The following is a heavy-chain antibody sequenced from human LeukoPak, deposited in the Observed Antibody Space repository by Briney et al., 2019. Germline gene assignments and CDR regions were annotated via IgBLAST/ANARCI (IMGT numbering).Heavy chain of an antibody. V-gene: IGHV3-43*02. CDR3: ATRIAAAGTDRYYYYGMDV. CDR1: GFTFDDYA. J-gene: IGHJ6*02. CDR2: ISGDGGST. Sequence: GGSLRLSCAASGFTFDDYAMHWVRQAPGKGLEWVSLISGDGGSTYYADSVKGRFTISRDNSKNSLYLQMNSLRTEDTALYYCATRIAAAGTDRYYYYGMDVWGQGTTVTVSS. D-gene: IGHD6-13*01.